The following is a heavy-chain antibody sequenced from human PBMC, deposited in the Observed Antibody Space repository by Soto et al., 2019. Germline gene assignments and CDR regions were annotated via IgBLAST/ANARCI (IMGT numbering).Heavy chain of an antibody. CDR2: IIPMFGTP. J-gene: IGHJ4*02. V-gene: IGHV1-69*13. D-gene: IGHD2-15*01. Sequence: SVKVSCKASGFTFNRQDMRWVRQAPGQGLEWMGGIIPMFGTPHYAEKFQDRVTITAEESTGTAYLELSSLTSEDTAVYYCATSEGRACYSFDYWGPGTLVTVSS. CDR3: ATSEGRACYSFDY. CDR1: GFTFNRQD.